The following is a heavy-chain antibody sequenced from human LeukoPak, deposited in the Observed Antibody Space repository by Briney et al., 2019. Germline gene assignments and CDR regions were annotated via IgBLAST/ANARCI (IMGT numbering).Heavy chain of an antibody. CDR3: ARLSRIMQFDY. V-gene: IGHV4-59*08. CDR2: IYYSGST. D-gene: IGHD1-14*01. J-gene: IGHJ4*02. Sequence: PSETLSLTCTVSGGSISSYYWSWIRQPPGKGLEWIGYIYYSGSTNYNPSLKSRVTISVDTSKNQFSLKLSSVTAADTAVYYCARLSRIMQFDYWGQGTLVTVSS. CDR1: GGSISSYY.